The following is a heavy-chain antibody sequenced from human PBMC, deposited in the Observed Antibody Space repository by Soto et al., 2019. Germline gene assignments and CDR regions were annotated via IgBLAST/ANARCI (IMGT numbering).Heavy chain of an antibody. CDR2: IYYSGRT. J-gene: IGHJ6*02. CDR3: ARDSRLGILYGGMEV. CDR1: AGSISSGDYY. Sequence: PWETLSLTCTLSAGSISSGDYYWSWIRQPPGKGLEWIGYIYYSGRTYYNPSLKSRVTISLHTSKHQFSLQLSSVTAPDTAVYYCARDSRLGILYGGMEVCCQVTTVTVAS. D-gene: IGHD3-3*01. V-gene: IGHV4-30-4*08.